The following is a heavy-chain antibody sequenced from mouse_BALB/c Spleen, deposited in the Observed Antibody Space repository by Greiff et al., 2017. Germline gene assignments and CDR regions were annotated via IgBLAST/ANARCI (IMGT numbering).Heavy chain of an antibody. Sequence: EVMLVESGGGLVQPGGSRKLSCAASGFTFSDYGMAWVRQAPGKGPEWVAFISNLAYSIYYADTVTGRFTISRENAKNTLYLEMSSLRSEDTAMYYCARDRGLLRRGAMDYWGQGTSVTVSS. CDR1: GFTFSDYG. CDR3: ARDRGLLRRGAMDY. CDR2: ISNLAYSI. D-gene: IGHD1-1*01. J-gene: IGHJ4*01. V-gene: IGHV5-15*02.